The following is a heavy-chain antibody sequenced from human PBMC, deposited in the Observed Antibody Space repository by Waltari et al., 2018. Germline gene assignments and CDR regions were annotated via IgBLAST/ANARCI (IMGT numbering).Heavy chain of an antibody. V-gene: IGHV3-30-3*01. Sequence: QVQLVESGGGVVQPGRSLRLSWAASGFTFSSYAMHWVRQAPGKGLEWVAVIPYDGSNKYYADSVKGRFTISRDNSKNTLYLQMNSLRAEDTAVYYCAREESGLDYWGQGTLVTVSS. J-gene: IGHJ4*02. CDR3: AREESGLDY. CDR2: IPYDGSNK. CDR1: GFTFSSYA.